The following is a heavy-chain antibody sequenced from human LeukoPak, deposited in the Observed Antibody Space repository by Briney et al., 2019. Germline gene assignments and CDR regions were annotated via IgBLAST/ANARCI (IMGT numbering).Heavy chain of an antibody. V-gene: IGHV4-34*01. CDR3: ARTMSWSGYQPFDP. CDR1: GGSFSGYY. CDR2: INHSGST. D-gene: IGHD3-3*01. J-gene: IGHJ5*02. Sequence: SETLSLTCAVYGGSFSGYYWSWIRQPPGKGLEWIGEINHSGSTNYNPSLKSRVTISVDTSKNQFSLKLSSVTAADTAVYYCARTMSWSGYQPFDPWGQGTLVTVSS.